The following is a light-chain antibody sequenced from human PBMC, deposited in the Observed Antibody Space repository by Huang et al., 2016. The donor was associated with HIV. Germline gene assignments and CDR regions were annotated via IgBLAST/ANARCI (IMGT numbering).Light chain of an antibody. CDR1: QGISWY. J-gene: IGKJ2*01. Sequence: DIQMTQYPSSLSASVGDRVTLTCRASQGISWYLNWYQQKPGKAPKLLIDAASSFQSGVQSRFSGSGSCTDFTLTISSLQAEDFVTYYCQQSHSSPYTFGQGTKLEIK. CDR2: AAS. V-gene: IGKV1-39*01. CDR3: QQSHSSPYT.